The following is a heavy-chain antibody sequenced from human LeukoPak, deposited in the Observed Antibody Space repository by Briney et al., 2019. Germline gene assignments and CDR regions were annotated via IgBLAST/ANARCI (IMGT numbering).Heavy chain of an antibody. Sequence: GGSLRLSCAASGISFSSYWMNWVRQAPGKGLVWVSRINSDGSSTSYADSVKGRFTISRDNAKNTLYLQMNSLRAEDTAVYYCARVGDHYDSSGYYSVYYFDYWGQGTLVTVSS. D-gene: IGHD3-22*01. V-gene: IGHV3-74*01. J-gene: IGHJ4*02. CDR3: ARVGDHYDSSGYYSVYYFDY. CDR2: INSDGSST. CDR1: GISFSSYW.